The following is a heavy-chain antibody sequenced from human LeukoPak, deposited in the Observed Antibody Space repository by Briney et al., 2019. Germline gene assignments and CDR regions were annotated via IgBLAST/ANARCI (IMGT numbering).Heavy chain of an antibody. J-gene: IGHJ4*02. CDR1: GGSFSSGSYY. Sequence: SETLSLTCTVSGGSFSSGSYYWSWLRQPPGKGLEWIGYIYYSGSTNYNPSLKSRVTISVDTSKNQFSLKLSSVTAADTAVYYCARGLQYWGQGTLVTVSS. CDR3: ARGLQY. CDR2: IYYSGST. V-gene: IGHV4-61*01.